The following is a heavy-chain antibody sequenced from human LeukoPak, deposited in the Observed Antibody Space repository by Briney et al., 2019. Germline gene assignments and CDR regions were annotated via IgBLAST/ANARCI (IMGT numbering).Heavy chain of an antibody. CDR2: IYPGDSKT. CDR3: ASTNPDGYNVDY. Sequence: GEPLKISCKASGYRFTSYWIGWVRQVPGKGLEWMGIIYPGDSKTRYGPSFQGQVTISADKSITTAYLQWSSLKASDTAMYYCASTNPDGYNVDYWGQGTLVTVSS. J-gene: IGHJ4*02. V-gene: IGHV5-51*06. D-gene: IGHD5-24*01. CDR1: GYRFTSYW.